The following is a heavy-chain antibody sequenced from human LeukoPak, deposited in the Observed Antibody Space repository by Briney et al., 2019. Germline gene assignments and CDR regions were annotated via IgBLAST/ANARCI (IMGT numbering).Heavy chain of an antibody. CDR2: INPNSGGT. V-gene: IGHV1-2*02. CDR1: GYTLTGYY. CDR3: ARESSGYFDY. J-gene: IGHJ4*02. D-gene: IGHD3-10*01. Sequence: ASVKLSCKASGYTLTGYYMHWVRQAPGQGLEWMGWINPNSGGTNYAQKFQDRVTMTRDTSISTAYMELSRLRSDDTAVYYCARESSGYFDYWGQGTLVTVSS.